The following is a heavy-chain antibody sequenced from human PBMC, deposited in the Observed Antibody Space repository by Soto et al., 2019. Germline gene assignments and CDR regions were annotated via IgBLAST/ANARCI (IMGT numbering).Heavy chain of an antibody. D-gene: IGHD3-22*01. CDR1: GGSISSYY. Sequence: QVQLPESGPGLVKPSETLSLTCSVSGGSISSYYWSWIRQPPGKGLEWIAYIYYSVTSYNPSLKSRVSISLDTSKNQFSLKLSSVTATDTAVYYCARTYDGSGPNSGGYSFDIWGQGTMVTVSS. CDR3: ARTYDGSGPNSGGYSFDI. V-gene: IGHV4-59*01. CDR2: IYYSVT. J-gene: IGHJ3*02.